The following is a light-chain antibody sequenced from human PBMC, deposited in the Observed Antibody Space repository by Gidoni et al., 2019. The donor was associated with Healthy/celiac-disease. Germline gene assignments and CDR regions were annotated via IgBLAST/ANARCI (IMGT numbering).Light chain of an antibody. Sequence: QSALTQPASVSGSPGQSITISCTGTSSDVGGYNYVSWYQQHPGKALKLMIYEVSNRPSGVSNCFSGSKSGNTASLTISGLQAEDEADYYCSSYTSSSTRVFGGGTKLTVL. V-gene: IGLV2-14*01. CDR1: SSDVGGYNY. CDR3: SSYTSSSTRV. J-gene: IGLJ3*02. CDR2: EVS.